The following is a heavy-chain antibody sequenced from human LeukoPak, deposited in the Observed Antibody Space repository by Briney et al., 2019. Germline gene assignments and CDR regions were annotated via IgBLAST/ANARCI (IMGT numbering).Heavy chain of an antibody. D-gene: IGHD2-15*01. J-gene: IGHJ6*02. V-gene: IGHV1-18*01. Sequence: ASVKVSCKASGYTFNTYAITWVRQAAGQGLEWMGWITAYNGHTNYAQNLQGRVTMTTDTPTNTAYMELRSLRPDDTAVYYCARERERVACSGDSCYSSHAMDVWGRGTTVTVSS. CDR1: GYTFNTYA. CDR3: ARERERVACSGDSCYSSHAMDV. CDR2: ITAYNGHT.